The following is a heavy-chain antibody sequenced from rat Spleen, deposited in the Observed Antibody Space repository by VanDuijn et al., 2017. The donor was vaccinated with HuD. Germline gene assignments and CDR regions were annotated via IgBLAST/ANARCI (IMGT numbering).Heavy chain of an antibody. D-gene: IGHD4-3*01. V-gene: IGHV5-7*01. Sequence: EVQLVESGGGLVQPGRSLKLSCAASGFTFSDYNMAWVRQAPKKGLEWVAIISYDGSSTYYRDSVKGRFTISRDNAKSTLYLQMDSLRSEDTATYYCARHNSGYGVMDAWGQGVMVTVSS. CDR3: ARHNSGYGVMDA. CDR2: ISYDGSST. CDR1: GFTFSDYN. J-gene: IGHJ2*01.